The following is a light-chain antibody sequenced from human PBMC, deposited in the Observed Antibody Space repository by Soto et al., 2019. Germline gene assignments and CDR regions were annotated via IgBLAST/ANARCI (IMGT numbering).Light chain of an antibody. V-gene: IGKV1-5*03. Sequence: DFQMTQSPSTLSACVGDRVTITCRASQNINNLLAWYQQKPGKAPKLLIYEASNLQSGVPSRFSGSGSGTEFTLTISSLQSEDFAVYYCQQYNNWPPFTFGGGTKVDIK. J-gene: IGKJ4*01. CDR1: QNINNL. CDR2: EAS. CDR3: QQYNNWPPFT.